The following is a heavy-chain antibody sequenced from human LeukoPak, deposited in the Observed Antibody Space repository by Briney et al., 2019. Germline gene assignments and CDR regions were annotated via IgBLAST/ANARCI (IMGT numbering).Heavy chain of an antibody. Sequence: SETLSLTCGVYGGSFSNYYWSCIRQSPGKGLEWIGEINHSGSTNYNPSLKSRATISLDTSKSQLSLKVTSVTAADTAVYFCASGGGLQWRGGFRRRYSYFYMDVWGKGTTVTVS. D-gene: IGHD6-19*01. CDR3: ASGGGLQWRGGFRRRYSYFYMDV. J-gene: IGHJ6*03. V-gene: IGHV4-34*01. CDR2: INHSGST. CDR1: GGSFSNYY.